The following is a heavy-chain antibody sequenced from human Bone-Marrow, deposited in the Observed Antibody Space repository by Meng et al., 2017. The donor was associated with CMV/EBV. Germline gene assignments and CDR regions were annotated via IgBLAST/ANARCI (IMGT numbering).Heavy chain of an antibody. Sequence: SEPLSLTCTVSGGSISSSSYYWGWIRQPPGKGLEWIGSIYYTGSTYYNPSLKSRVTISVDTSKNQFSLKLNSVTAADTAVYYCAREDCSSTSCYAYYYYGMDVWGQGTTVTVSS. J-gene: IGHJ6*02. CDR3: AREDCSSTSCYAYYYYGMDV. D-gene: IGHD2-2*01. CDR2: IYYTGST. CDR1: GGSISSSSYY. V-gene: IGHV4-39*02.